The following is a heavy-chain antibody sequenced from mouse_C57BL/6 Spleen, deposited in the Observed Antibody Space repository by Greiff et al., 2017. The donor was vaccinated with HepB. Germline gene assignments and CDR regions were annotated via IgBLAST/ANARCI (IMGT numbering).Heavy chain of an antibody. CDR1: GYAFTNYL. D-gene: IGHD1-1*01. V-gene: IGHV1-54*01. Sequence: VQLQQSGAELVRPGTSVKVSCKASGYAFTNYLIEWVKQRPGQGLEWIGVINPGSGGTNYNEKFKGKATLTAAKSSSTAYMQLSSLTSEDSAVYFCARSGHYYGSSYGYFDVWGTGTTVTVSS. CDR2: INPGSGGT. CDR3: ARSGHYYGSSYGYFDV. J-gene: IGHJ1*03.